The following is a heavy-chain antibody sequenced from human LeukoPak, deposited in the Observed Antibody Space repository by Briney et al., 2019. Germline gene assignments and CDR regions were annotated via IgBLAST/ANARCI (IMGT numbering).Heavy chain of an antibody. CDR1: GFTFGTYN. CDR3: ARDPYSGSYGDYYYYYMDV. Sequence: PGGSLRLSCVASGFTFGTYNMNWVRQAPGKGLEWVSSITSSSSYIYYADSVKGRFTISRDNAKNSLYLQMNSLRDEDTAVYYCARDPYSGSYGDYYYYYMDVWGKGTTVTISS. D-gene: IGHD1-26*01. CDR2: ITSSSSYI. J-gene: IGHJ6*03. V-gene: IGHV3-21*01.